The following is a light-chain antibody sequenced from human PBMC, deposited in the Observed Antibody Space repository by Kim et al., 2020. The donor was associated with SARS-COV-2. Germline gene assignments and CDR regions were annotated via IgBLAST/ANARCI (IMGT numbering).Light chain of an antibody. CDR3: QQCNSYPYR. J-gene: IGKJ2*03. CDR2: KAS. V-gene: IGKV1-5*03. CDR1: QSISSW. Sequence: DIQMTQSPSTLSASVGDRVTITCRASQSISSWLAWYQQKPGKEAPKLLIYKASSKESGVPSRFSGSGYGTEFTLTISGLQPGDFATYYCQQCNSYPYRFGQGTKLEI.